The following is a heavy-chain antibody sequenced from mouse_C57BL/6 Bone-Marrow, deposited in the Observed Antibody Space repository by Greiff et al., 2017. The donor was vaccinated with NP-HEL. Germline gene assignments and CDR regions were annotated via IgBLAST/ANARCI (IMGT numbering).Heavy chain of an antibody. CDR1: GFSLTSYG. J-gene: IGHJ3*01. CDR2: IWSGGST. CDR3: AKNSGTTVVAPFAY. D-gene: IGHD1-1*01. V-gene: IGHV2-4*01. Sequence: QVQLQQSGPGLVQPSQSLSITCTVSGFSLTSYGVHWVRQPPGKGLEWLGVIWSGGSTDNNAAFLSRLSISKDNSKSQVFFKMNSQQADDTAIYYCAKNSGTTVVAPFAYWGQGTLVTVSA.